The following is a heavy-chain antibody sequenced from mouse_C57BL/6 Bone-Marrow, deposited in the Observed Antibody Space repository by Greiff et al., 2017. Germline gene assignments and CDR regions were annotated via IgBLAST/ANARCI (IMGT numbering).Heavy chain of an antibody. V-gene: IGHV1-42*01. CDR2: INPSTGGT. Sequence: EVMLVESGPELVKPGASVKISCKASGYSFTGYYMNWVKQSPEKSLEWIGEINPSTGGTTYNQKFKAKATLTVDKYSSTAYMQLKSLTSEDSAVYYCARSVRGGVYYGSSSYFDYWGQGTTLTVSS. D-gene: IGHD1-1*01. CDR1: GYSFTGYY. CDR3: ARSVRGGVYYGSSSYFDY. J-gene: IGHJ2*01.